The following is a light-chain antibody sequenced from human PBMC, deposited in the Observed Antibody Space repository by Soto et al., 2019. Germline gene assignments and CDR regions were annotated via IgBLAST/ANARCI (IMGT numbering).Light chain of an antibody. Sequence: QSVLTQPPSVSGAAGQGVTISCTGSSSNLGAGYDVHWYQQLPGTAPKLLIYGNTNRPSGVPDRFSGSKSGTSASLAITGLQAEDEADYYCQSYDSSLGANYVFGTGTKVTVL. J-gene: IGLJ1*01. V-gene: IGLV1-40*01. CDR2: GNT. CDR3: QSYDSSLGANYV. CDR1: SSNLGAGYD.